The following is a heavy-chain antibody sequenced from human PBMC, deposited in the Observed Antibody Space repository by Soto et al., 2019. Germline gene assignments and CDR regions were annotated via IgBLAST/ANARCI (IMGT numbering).Heavy chain of an antibody. V-gene: IGHV4-34*01. J-gene: IGHJ4*02. CDR1: GGSFSGYY. D-gene: IGHD3-3*01. CDR3: ARGEGDFGVVIMPQSY. CDR2: INHSGST. Sequence: QVPLQQWGAGLLKPSETLSLTCAVYGGSFSGYYWSWIRQPPGKGLEWIGEINHSGSTNYNPSLKSRVTISVDTSKNQFSLKLSSVTAADTAVYYCARGEGDFGVVIMPQSYWGQGTLVTVSS.